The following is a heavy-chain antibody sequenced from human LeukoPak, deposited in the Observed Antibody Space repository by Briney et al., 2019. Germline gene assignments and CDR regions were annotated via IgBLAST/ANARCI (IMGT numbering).Heavy chain of an antibody. V-gene: IGHV3-23*01. Sequence: GGSLRRSGAASGFTFSNYAMTWDRQAQGKGLEWVSALSGSGASTDYEDSVKGRFTISRDNTKNTLYLQMASLRAEDTAVYYCAKDIVRSGWYNDYWGQGTLVTVSS. CDR1: GFTFSNYA. D-gene: IGHD6-19*01. J-gene: IGHJ4*02. CDR2: LSGSGAST. CDR3: AKDIVRSGWYNDY.